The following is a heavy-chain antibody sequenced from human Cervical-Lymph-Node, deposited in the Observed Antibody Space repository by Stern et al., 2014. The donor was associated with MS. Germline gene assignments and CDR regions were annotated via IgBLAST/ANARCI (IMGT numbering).Heavy chain of an antibody. D-gene: IGHD3-16*01. CDR1: GYSFANFW. J-gene: IGHJ4*02. CDR3: ARRGLGYDGADH. Sequence: VQLVQSGAEVRKPGESLKISCKVSGYSFANFWIGWVRQVPGKGLEWMGLIYPGDSDTRYSPSFQGQVTLSADESISTAYLQWNSLKASDTGIYYCARRGLGYDGADHGGQGALVTVS. CDR2: IYPGDSDT. V-gene: IGHV5-51*03.